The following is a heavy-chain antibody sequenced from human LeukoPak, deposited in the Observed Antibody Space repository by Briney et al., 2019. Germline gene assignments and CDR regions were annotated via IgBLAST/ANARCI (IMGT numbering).Heavy chain of an antibody. CDR1: GFTFSSYA. Sequence: GGSLTLSCAASGFTFSSYAMSWVRQAPGKGLEWVSAISGSGGSTYYADSVKGRFTISRDNSKNTLYLQMNSLRAEDTAVYYCAKELTYYYDSSGYLVWGQGTLVTVSS. V-gene: IGHV3-23*01. CDR2: ISGSGGST. CDR3: AKELTYYYDSSGYLV. J-gene: IGHJ4*02. D-gene: IGHD3-22*01.